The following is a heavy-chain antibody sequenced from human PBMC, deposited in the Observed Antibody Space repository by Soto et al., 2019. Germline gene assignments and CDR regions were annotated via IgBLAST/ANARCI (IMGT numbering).Heavy chain of an antibody. D-gene: IGHD6-13*01. CDR3: AKDREIAAAGPGFDY. CDR2: IKQDGSEK. Sequence: GGSLRLSCAASGFTFTDAWMNWVRQAPGKGLEWVANIKQDGSEKYYVDSVKGRFTISRDNAKNSLYLQMNSLRAEDTAVYYCAKDREIAAAGPGFDYWGQGTLVTVSS. V-gene: IGHV3-7*01. J-gene: IGHJ4*02. CDR1: GFTFTDAW.